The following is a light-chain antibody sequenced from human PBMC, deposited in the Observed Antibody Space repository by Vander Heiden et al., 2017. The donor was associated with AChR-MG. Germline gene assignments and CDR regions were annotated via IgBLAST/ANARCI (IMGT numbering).Light chain of an antibody. J-gene: IGLJ3*02. CDR1: SSNIGTNP. CDR3: ATWDDSLNGPV. Sequence: QSVLTQPPSASGTPGQRVTISCAGSSSNIGTNPVNWYQQLPGKAPKLLIYSDNQRPSGVPDQFSGSKSGTSASLAISGLQSEIEADYFCATWDDSLNGPVFGGGTKLTVL. CDR2: SDN. V-gene: IGLV1-44*01.